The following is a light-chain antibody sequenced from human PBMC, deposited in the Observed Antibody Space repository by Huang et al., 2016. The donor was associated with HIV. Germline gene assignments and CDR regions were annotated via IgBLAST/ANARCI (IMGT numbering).Light chain of an antibody. Sequence: DIVMTQSPDSLAVSLGERATINCKSSQSVLNNSNNKNYLTWYQRRPGQPPKLLIYWASTRESGVPYRFSGSGSGTDFTLTISSLQAEDVAVYYCQQYYTTPFTFGPGTKVDVK. CDR1: QSVLNNSNNKNY. CDR2: WAS. V-gene: IGKV4-1*01. J-gene: IGKJ3*01. CDR3: QQYYTTPFT.